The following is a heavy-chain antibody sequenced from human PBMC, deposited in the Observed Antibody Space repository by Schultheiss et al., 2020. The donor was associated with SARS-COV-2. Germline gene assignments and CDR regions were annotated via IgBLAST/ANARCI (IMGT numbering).Heavy chain of an antibody. CDR2: IYYSGST. D-gene: IGHD4-23*01. J-gene: IGHJ5*02. V-gene: IGHV4-59*08. CDR3: ARLDGGKRWFDP. Sequence: SETLSLTCTVSGGSISSYYWSWIRQPPGKGLEWIGYIYYSGSTYYNPSLKSRVTISVDTSKNQFSLKLNSVTAADTAVYYCARLDGGKRWFDPWGQGTLVTVSS. CDR1: GGSISSYY.